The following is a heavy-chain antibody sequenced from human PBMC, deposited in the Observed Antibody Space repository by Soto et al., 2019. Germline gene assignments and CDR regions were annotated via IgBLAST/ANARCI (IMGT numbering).Heavy chain of an antibody. CDR1: GGSISSYY. CDR2: IYYSGST. J-gene: IGHJ4*02. D-gene: IGHD3-16*01. Sequence: QVQLQESGPGLVKPSETLSLTCTVSGGSISSYYWSWIRQPPGKGLEWIGYIYYSGSTNYNPSLKARVTIAKTPPKNLFPRRLSSVPAPTTPVYFVASLGGCPVDDGGQGPLVTVSS. CDR3: ASLGGCPVDD. V-gene: IGHV4-59*08.